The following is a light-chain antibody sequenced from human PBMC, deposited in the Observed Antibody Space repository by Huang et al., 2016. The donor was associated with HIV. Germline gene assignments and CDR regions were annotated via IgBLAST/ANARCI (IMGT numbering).Light chain of an antibody. J-gene: IGKJ1*01. V-gene: IGKV4-1*01. CDR3: HQCYDTPQT. Sequence: DIVVTQSPDSLALSLGGRAAINCTASQSVLKTANNKNCLSWYQLKPGQPPKLLIYWASTRASGVPDRFSGSGSGTHFPLTIASLQAEDVAVYYCHQCYDTPQTFGQGTKVEVK. CDR1: QSVLKTANNKNC. CDR2: WAS.